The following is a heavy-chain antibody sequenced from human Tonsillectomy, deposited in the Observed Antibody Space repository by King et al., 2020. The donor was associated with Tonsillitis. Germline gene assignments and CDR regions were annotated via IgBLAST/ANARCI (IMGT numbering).Heavy chain of an antibody. J-gene: IGHJ4*02. CDR1: GASVSSLY. D-gene: IGHD4-11*01. CDR2: IYNGGDT. V-gene: IGHV4-4*07. Sequence: QLQESGPGLVKPSETLSLTCTVSGASVSSLYWTWIRQPAGKGLQWIGRIYNGGDTKYNPSLKIRVTMSVDTSKNQFSLSLNSVTAADTAMYFCARGLYRADYWGQGSLVTVSS. CDR3: ARGLYRADY.